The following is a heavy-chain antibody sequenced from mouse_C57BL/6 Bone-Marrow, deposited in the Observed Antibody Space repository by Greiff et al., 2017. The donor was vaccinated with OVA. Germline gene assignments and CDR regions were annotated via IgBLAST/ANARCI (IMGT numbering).Heavy chain of an antibody. Sequence: VKLVESGAELVKPGASVKLSCKASGYTFTSYWMQWVKQRPGQGLEWIGEIDPSDSYTNYNQKFKGKATLTVDTSSSTAYMQLSSLTSEDSAVYYCARGWLLPYYFDYWGQGTTLTVSS. V-gene: IGHV1-50*01. J-gene: IGHJ2*01. CDR1: GYTFTSYW. D-gene: IGHD2-3*01. CDR3: ARGWLLPYYFDY. CDR2: IDPSDSYT.